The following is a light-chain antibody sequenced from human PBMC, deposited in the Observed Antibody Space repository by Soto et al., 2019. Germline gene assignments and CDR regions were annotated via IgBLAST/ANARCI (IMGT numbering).Light chain of an antibody. CDR3: QQYGSSPRPALT. J-gene: IGKJ4*01. V-gene: IGKV3-20*01. Sequence: EIVLTQSPGTLSLSPGERATLSCRASQNVNSFYLAWYQQKPGQAPRLLIYGASSRATGIPDRFSGSGSGTDFTLTISRLEPEYFAVYYCQQYGSSPRPALTFGGGTKVQIK. CDR1: QNVNSFY. CDR2: GAS.